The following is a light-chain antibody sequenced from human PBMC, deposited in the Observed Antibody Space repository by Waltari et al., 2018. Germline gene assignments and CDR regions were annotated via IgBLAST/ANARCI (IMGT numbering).Light chain of an antibody. CDR1: QSVFYRSDNNNY. CDR2: WAS. J-gene: IGKJ1*01. Sequence: DIVMTQSPDSLAVSLGERATIDCKYSQSVFYRSDNNNYLAWYQHKPGQPPKLLFYWASTREAGVPDRFSASGSGTDFTLTINNLQAEDVAVYYCQQYYRSRTFGQGTKVEIK. CDR3: QQYYRSRT. V-gene: IGKV4-1*01.